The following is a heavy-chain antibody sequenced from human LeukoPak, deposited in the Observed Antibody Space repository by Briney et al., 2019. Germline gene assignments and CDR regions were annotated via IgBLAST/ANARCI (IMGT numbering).Heavy chain of an antibody. J-gene: IGHJ3*02. V-gene: IGHV4-61*02. Sequence: SQTLSLTCTVSGGSISSGSYYWSWIRQPAGKGLEWIGRIYTSGSTNYNPSLKSRVTISVDTSKNQFSLTLSSVTAADTAVYYCATSSYDSSGYYYLKTNAFDIWGQGTMVTVSS. CDR2: IYTSGST. CDR1: GGSISSGSYY. CDR3: ATSSYDSSGYYYLKTNAFDI. D-gene: IGHD3-22*01.